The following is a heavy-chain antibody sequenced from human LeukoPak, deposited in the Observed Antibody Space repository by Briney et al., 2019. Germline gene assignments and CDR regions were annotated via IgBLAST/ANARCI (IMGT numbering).Heavy chain of an antibody. Sequence: SETLSLTCTVSGGSISSSYYFWGWLRQPPGKGPEWIGSIYYSGSTYYNSSLKSRVTISVDTSKNQFSLKLTSVTAADTAVYYCARHASPDIVIVPAATFDYWGQGTLVTVSS. D-gene: IGHD2-2*01. CDR2: IYYSGST. CDR1: GGSISSSYYF. J-gene: IGHJ4*02. CDR3: ARHASPDIVIVPAATFDY. V-gene: IGHV4-39*01.